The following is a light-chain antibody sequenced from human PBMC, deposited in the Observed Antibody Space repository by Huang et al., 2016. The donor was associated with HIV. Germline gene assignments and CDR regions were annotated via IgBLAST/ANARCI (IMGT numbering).Light chain of an antibody. V-gene: IGKV1-9*01. J-gene: IGKJ3*01. CDR2: AAS. Sequence: IQLTQSPSSLSASVGDRVTIACRASQDISSNLAWYQQKPGKAPNILIYAASTLESGVPSRFSGGGSGTDFTLTINNLQPEDFATYYCLQLNSYPGTFGPGTNVDV. CDR3: LQLNSYPGT. CDR1: QDISSN.